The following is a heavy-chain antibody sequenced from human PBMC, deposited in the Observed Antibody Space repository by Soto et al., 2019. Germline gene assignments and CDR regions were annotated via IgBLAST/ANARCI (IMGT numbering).Heavy chain of an antibody. CDR3: ATYSTAWSSFDY. D-gene: IGHD6-19*01. Sequence: EVQLVESGGGLVKPGGSLRLSCVASGFTFSRYSMNWVRQAPGKGLEWVSSVSDSSNYIYYADSVEGRFTISRDNAKNSVYLQMNSLIADDTAIYYCATYSTAWSSFDYWGHGTLVTVSS. J-gene: IGHJ4*01. CDR2: VSDSSNYI. V-gene: IGHV3-21*02. CDR1: GFTFSRYS.